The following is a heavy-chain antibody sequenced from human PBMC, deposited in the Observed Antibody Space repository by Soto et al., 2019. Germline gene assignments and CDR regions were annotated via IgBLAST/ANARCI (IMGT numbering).Heavy chain of an antibody. CDR1: GYTFTSYA. CDR2: INAGNGNT. D-gene: IGHD2-21*02. CDR3: ARVGQIVVVAAIPDYYYYGMDV. J-gene: IGHJ6*02. V-gene: IGHV1-3*01. Sequence: ASVKVSCKASGYTFTSYAMHWVRQAPGQRLEWMGWINAGNGNTKYSQKFQGRVTITRDTSASTAYMELSSLRSEDTAVYYCARVGQIVVVAAIPDYYYYGMDVWGQGTTVTVSS.